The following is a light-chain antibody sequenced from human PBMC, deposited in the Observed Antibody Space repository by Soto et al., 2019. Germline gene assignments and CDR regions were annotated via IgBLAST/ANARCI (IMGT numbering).Light chain of an antibody. V-gene: IGKV3-11*01. Sequence: EIVMTQSPATLSVSPGERATLSCRASQSVRSNLAWYQQKPGQAPRLLIYDASNRATGIPARFSGSGSGTDFTLTISSLEPEDFAVYYCQQRRNWPSITFGQGTRLEIK. J-gene: IGKJ5*01. CDR2: DAS. CDR1: QSVRSN. CDR3: QQRRNWPSIT.